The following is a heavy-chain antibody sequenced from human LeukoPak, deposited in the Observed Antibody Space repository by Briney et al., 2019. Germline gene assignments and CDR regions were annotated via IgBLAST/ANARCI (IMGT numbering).Heavy chain of an antibody. CDR1: GFTFSSYG. Sequence: GGSLRLSCAASGFTFSSYGMHWVRQAPGKGLEWVAVISYDGSNKCYADSVKGRFTISRDNSKNTLYLQMNSLRAEDTAVYYCAKERDCSSTSCYVDYYYYGMDVWGQGTTVTVSS. CDR2: ISYDGSNK. V-gene: IGHV3-30*18. D-gene: IGHD2-2*01. J-gene: IGHJ6*02. CDR3: AKERDCSSTSCYVDYYYYGMDV.